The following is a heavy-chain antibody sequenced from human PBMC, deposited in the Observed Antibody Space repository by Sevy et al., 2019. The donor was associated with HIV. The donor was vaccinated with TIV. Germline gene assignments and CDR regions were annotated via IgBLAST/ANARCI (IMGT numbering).Heavy chain of an antibody. CDR2: MYHSGST. CDR3: ARDYRRDFWSGYSNYFDP. D-gene: IGHD3-3*01. J-gene: IGHJ5*02. CDR1: GDSITRYF. V-gene: IGHV4-59*01. Sequence: SDTLSLTCTVSGDSITRYFWSWIRQPPGKGLEWIGYMYHSGSTNYNPSLKRRVSLSIDTSKNEFSLTLSSVTAADTAVYYCARDYRRDFWSGYSNYFDPWGPGILVTVSS.